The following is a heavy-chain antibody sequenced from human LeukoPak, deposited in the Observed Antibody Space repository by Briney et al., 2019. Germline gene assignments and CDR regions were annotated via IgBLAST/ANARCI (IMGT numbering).Heavy chain of an antibody. CDR3: ARDSGFLCLDY. J-gene: IGHJ4*02. V-gene: IGHV4-59*01. Sequence: SETLSLTWPVSSGSISSYYWSWIRQPPGKGLEWIGYIYYSGSTNYNPSLKSRVTISVDTSKNQFSLKLSSVTADTAVYYCARDSGFLCLDYWGQGTLVTVSS. CDR2: IYYSGST. D-gene: IGHD2-2*01. CDR1: SGSISSYY.